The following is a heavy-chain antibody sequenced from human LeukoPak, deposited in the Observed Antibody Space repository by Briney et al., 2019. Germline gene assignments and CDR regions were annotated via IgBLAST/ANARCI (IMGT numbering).Heavy chain of an antibody. J-gene: IGHJ6*03. V-gene: IGHV4-34*01. CDR1: GGSFSGYY. Sequence: SETLSLTCAVYGGSFSGYYWSWIRQPPGKGLEWIGEINHSGSTNYNPSLKSRVTISVDTSKNQFSLRLSSVTAADTAVYYCARASVYYYMDVWGKGTTVTVSS. CDR2: INHSGST. CDR3: ARASVYYYMDV.